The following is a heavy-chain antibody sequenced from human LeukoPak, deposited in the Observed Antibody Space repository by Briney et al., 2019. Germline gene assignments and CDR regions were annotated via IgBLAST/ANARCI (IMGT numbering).Heavy chain of an antibody. J-gene: IGHJ4*02. CDR1: GGSISSYY. CDR3: ARHHVSPGSGYFDY. V-gene: IGHV4-4*07. CDR2: IYTSGST. Sequence: SETLSLTCTVSGGSISSYYWSWIRQPAGKGLEWIGRIYTSGSTNYNPSLKSRVTISVDTSKNQFSLKLSSVTAADTAVYYCARHHVSPGSGYFDYWGQGTLVTVSS.